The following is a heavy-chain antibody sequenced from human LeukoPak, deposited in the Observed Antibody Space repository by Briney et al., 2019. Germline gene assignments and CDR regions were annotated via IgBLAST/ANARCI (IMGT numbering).Heavy chain of an antibody. CDR2: FDPEDGET. CDR3: RCSIAVASFVDF. CDR1: GYTLTELS. D-gene: IGHD6-19*01. V-gene: IGHV1-24*01. J-gene: IGHJ4*02. Sequence: ASVKVSCKVSGYTLTELSMYWVRQAPGKGLEWMGGFDPEDGETIYAQKFQGRVTMTEDTSTDTAYMELSSLRSEDTAVYYCRCSIAVASFVDFWGQGTLVTVSS.